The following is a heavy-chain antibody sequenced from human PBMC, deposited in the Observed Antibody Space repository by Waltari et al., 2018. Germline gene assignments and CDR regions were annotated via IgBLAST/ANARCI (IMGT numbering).Heavy chain of an antibody. V-gene: IGHV6-1*01. Sequence: QVQLRQSGPGLVKPSQTLSLTCAISGDSVSSNSATWNWIRQSPSRGLEWLGRIYLYSKWSHDYETSVQSRITIIPDTSKNQFSLQLTSVSPEDTAVYYCAREGVIRGAYDAFDIWGQGTMVTVSS. J-gene: IGHJ3*02. D-gene: IGHD3-10*01. CDR1: GDSVSSNSAT. CDR3: AREGVIRGAYDAFDI. CDR2: IYLYSKWSH.